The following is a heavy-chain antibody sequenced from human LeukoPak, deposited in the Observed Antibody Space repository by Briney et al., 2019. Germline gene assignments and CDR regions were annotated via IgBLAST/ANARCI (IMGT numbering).Heavy chain of an antibody. Sequence: PGGYLRLSCAASGFTFSSYEMNWVRQAPGKGLEWVSYISSSGSTIYYADSVKGRFTISRDNAKNSLYLQMNSLRAEDTAVYYCARDTPPDYDYVWGSQGVFDYWGQGTLVTVSS. D-gene: IGHD3-16*01. CDR2: ISSSGSTI. V-gene: IGHV3-48*03. J-gene: IGHJ4*02. CDR3: ARDTPPDYDYVWGSQGVFDY. CDR1: GFTFSSYE.